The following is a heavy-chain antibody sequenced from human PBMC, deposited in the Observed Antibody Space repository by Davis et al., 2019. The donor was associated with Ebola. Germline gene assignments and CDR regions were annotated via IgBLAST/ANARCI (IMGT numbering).Heavy chain of an antibody. CDR2: IYYSGST. Sequence: SETLSLTCTVSGGSISSYYWSWIRQPPGKGLEWIGYIYYSGSTNYKPSLKSRVTISVDTSKNQFSLKLSSVTAADTAVYYCARVRVAGNPRRGYYYYYYGMDVWGQGTTVTVSS. V-gene: IGHV4-59*12. D-gene: IGHD6-19*01. CDR1: GGSISSYY. CDR3: ARVRVAGNPRRGYYYYYYGMDV. J-gene: IGHJ6*02.